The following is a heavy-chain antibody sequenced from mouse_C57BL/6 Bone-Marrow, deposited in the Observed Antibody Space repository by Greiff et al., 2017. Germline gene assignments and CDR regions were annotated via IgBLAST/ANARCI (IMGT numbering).Heavy chain of an antibody. J-gene: IGHJ4*01. CDR3: ARVYYDYLYYYAMDY. CDR1: GFNIKDYY. D-gene: IGHD2-4*01. CDR2: IDPEDGET. V-gene: IGHV14-2*01. Sequence: VQLQQSGAELVKPGASVKLSCTASGFNIKDYYMHWVKQRTEQGLEWIGRIDPEDGETKYAPKFPGKATITADTSSNTAYLQLSSLTSEDTSVYYCARVYYDYLYYYAMDYWGQGNSVTVSS.